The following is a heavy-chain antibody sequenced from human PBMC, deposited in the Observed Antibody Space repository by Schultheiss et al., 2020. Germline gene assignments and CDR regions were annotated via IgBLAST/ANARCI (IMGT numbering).Heavy chain of an antibody. D-gene: IGHD5-18*01. CDR2: IYYSGST. CDR3: ARGGIGVRYSYGYPNWFDP. J-gene: IGHJ5*02. CDR1: GGSVSSGSYY. V-gene: IGHV4-61*01. Sequence: SETLSLTCTVSGGSVSSGSYYWSWIRQPPGKGLEWIGYIYYSGSTNYNPSLKSRVTISVDTSKNQFSLKLSSVTAADTAVYYCARGGIGVRYSYGYPNWFDPWGQGTLVTVSS.